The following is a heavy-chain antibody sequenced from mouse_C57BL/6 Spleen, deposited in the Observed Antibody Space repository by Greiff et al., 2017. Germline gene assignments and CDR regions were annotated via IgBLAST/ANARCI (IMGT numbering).Heavy chain of an antibody. Sequence: QVQLQQPGAELVKPGASVKLSCKASGYTFTSYWMQWVKQRPGQGLEWIGEIDPSDSYTNYNQKFKGKATLTVDTSSSTAYMQLSSLTSEDSAVYYCARVTGSVDYWGQGTTLTVSS. CDR2: IDPSDSYT. D-gene: IGHD4-1*01. J-gene: IGHJ2*01. V-gene: IGHV1-50*01. CDR3: ARVTGSVDY. CDR1: GYTFTSYW.